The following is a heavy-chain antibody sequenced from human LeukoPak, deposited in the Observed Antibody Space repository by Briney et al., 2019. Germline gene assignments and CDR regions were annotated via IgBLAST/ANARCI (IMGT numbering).Heavy chain of an antibody. CDR3: ARGESGWAYYYYYCMDV. D-gene: IGHD6-19*01. CDR2: IYYSGST. Sequence: PSETLSLTCTVSGGSISSYYWSWIRQPPGKGLEWIGYIYYSGSTNYNPSLKSRVTISVDTSKNQFSLKLSSATAADTAVYYCARGESGWAYYYYYCMDVWGKGTTVTVSS. CDR1: GGSISSYY. V-gene: IGHV4-59*01. J-gene: IGHJ6*03.